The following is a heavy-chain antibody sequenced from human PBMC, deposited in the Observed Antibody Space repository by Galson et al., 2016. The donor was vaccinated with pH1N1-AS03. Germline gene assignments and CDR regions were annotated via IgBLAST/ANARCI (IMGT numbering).Heavy chain of an antibody. CDR2: INTDSGVT. CDR3: ARDPRGPCSSATCATTYYFGMDV. V-gene: IGHV1-2*04. CDR1: GYIFTGFY. D-gene: IGHD1-26*01. J-gene: IGHJ6*02. Sequence: SCKASGYIFTGFYVHWVRQAPGQGLEWMGWINTDSGVTNYAQKFEAWVTMTRDTSVNTAYMELYGLKSDDTAVYYCARDPRGPCSSATCATTYYFGMDVWGQGTTVIVSS.